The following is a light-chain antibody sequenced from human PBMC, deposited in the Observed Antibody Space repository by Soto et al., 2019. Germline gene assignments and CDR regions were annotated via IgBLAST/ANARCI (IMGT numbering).Light chain of an antibody. CDR3: QQYYSTPYT. V-gene: IGKV4-1*01. Sequence: DIVMTQSPDSLAVSLGESATINCKSSQSVLYSSNNKNYLAWYQQKPGQPPKLLIYWASTRESGVPDRFSGSGSGTDFTRTTSTLQAEDVAFYYCQQYYSTPYTFGQGTKLEIK. J-gene: IGKJ2*01. CDR2: WAS. CDR1: QSVLYSSNNKNY.